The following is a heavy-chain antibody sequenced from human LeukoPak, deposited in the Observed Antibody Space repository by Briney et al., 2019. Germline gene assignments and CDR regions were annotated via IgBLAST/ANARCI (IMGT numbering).Heavy chain of an antibody. CDR1: GFTFSDYY. V-gene: IGHV3-11*01. D-gene: IGHD2-2*01. CDR2: ISSSGSTI. CDR3: ARDWDIVVIPAAQNWFDP. J-gene: IGHJ5*02. Sequence: GGSLRLSCAASGFTFSDYYMSWIRQAPGKGLEWVSYISSSGSTIYYADSVKGRFTISRDNAKNSLYLQMNSLRAEDTAVYYCARDWDIVVIPAAQNWFDPWGQGTLVTVSS.